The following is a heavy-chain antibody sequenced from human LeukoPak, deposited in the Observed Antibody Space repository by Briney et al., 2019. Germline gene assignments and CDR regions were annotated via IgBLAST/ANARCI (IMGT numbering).Heavy chain of an antibody. D-gene: IGHD6-6*01. CDR2: SKSKTDGGTT. Sequence: GGSLRLSSAASGVTLRNAWMSWVRQAPGKGLEWVGRSKSKTDGGTTDYAAPVTGRFTISRDDSKNTLYLQMDSLKTEDTAVYYCTTRRPFNYWGQGTLVTVSS. CDR1: GVTLRNAW. V-gene: IGHV3-15*01. J-gene: IGHJ4*02. CDR3: TTRRPFNY.